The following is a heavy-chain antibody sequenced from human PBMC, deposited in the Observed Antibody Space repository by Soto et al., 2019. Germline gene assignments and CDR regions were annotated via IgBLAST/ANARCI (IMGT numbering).Heavy chain of an antibody. Sequence: PGGSLRLSCAASGFTFSSYWMSWVRQAPGKGLEWVANIKQDGSEKYYVDSVKGRFTISRDNAKNSLYLQMNSLRAEDTAVYYCARDQVQQQLVIGDYYYYGMDVWGQGTTVTVSS. D-gene: IGHD6-13*01. CDR3: ARDQVQQQLVIGDYYYYGMDV. CDR1: GFTFSSYW. J-gene: IGHJ6*02. V-gene: IGHV3-7*05. CDR2: IKQDGSEK.